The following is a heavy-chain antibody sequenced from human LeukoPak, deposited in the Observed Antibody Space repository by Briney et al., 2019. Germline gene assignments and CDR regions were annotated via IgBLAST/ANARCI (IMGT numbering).Heavy chain of an antibody. Sequence: GGSLRLSCAASGFTFSSYSMNWVRQAPGKELEWVSSISSSSSYIYYADSVKGRFTISRDNAKNSLYLQMNSLRAEDTAVYYCARVGTMIVVDYWGQGTLVTVSS. J-gene: IGHJ4*02. CDR1: GFTFSSYS. D-gene: IGHD3-22*01. CDR2: ISSSSSYI. CDR3: ARVGTMIVVDY. V-gene: IGHV3-21*01.